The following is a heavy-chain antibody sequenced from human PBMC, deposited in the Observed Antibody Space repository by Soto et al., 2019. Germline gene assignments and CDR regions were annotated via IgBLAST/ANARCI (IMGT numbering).Heavy chain of an antibody. D-gene: IGHD1-26*01. Sequence: GGSLRLSCAASGFTFSSYGMHWVRQAPGKGLEWVAVIWYDGSNKYYADSVKGRFTISRDNSKNTLYLQMNSLRAEDTAVYYCARGAGMAGPEYYYYYYYMDVWGKGTTVTVSS. CDR1: GFTFSSYG. V-gene: IGHV3-33*01. CDR2: IWYDGSNK. CDR3: ARGAGMAGPEYYYYYYYMDV. J-gene: IGHJ6*03.